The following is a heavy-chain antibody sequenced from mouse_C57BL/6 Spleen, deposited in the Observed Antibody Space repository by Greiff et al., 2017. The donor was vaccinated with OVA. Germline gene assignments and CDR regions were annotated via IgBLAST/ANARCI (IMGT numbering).Heavy chain of an antibody. CDR3: ARKGGPYFDY. V-gene: IGHV1-59*01. J-gene: IGHJ2*01. D-gene: IGHD1-1*02. CDR1: GYTFTRYW. Sequence: VQLQQPGAELVRPGTSVKLSCKASGYTFTRYWMHWVQQRPGQGLEWIGVIDPSDSYTNYNHKFKGKATLTVDTSSSTAYMQLGSLTSEDSAVYYCARKGGPYFDYWGQGTTRTVSS. CDR2: IDPSDSYT.